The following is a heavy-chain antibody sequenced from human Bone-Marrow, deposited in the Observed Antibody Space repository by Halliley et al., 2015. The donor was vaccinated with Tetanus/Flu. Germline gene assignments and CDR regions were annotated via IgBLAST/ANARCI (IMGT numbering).Heavy chain of an antibody. D-gene: IGHD4-17*01. V-gene: IGHV3-23*01. J-gene: IGHJ5*02. CDR1: GFTFRTYG. CDR3: ARDSGLVYGDYWFAP. CDR2: ISSRGGST. Sequence: SLRLSCAASGFTFRTYGMSWVRQAPGKGLEWVSGISSRGGSTNYADSVRGRFTISRDNSKNSLYLQMNSLRAEDTALYYCARDSGLVYGDYWFAPWGQGTLVTVSS.